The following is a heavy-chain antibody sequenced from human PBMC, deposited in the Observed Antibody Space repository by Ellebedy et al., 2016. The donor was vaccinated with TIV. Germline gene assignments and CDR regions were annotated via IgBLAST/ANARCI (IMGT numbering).Heavy chain of an antibody. CDR2: INHSGST. Sequence: MPGGSLRLSCSVSGGSINSRGYSWDWIRQPPGKGLEWIGEINHSGSTNYNPSLKSRVTISVDPSKNQFSLKLSSVTAADTAVYYSARGARSVYYYGSGSYLIYFDYWGQGTLVTVSS. CDR1: GGSINSRGYS. J-gene: IGHJ4*02. D-gene: IGHD3-10*01. CDR3: ARGARSVYYYGSGSYLIYFDY. V-gene: IGHV4-39*07.